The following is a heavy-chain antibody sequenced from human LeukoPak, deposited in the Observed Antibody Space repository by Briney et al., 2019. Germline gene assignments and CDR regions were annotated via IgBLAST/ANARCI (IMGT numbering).Heavy chain of an antibody. CDR2: ISDYNGNT. J-gene: IGHJ6*03. CDR3: ARDRYSGSYYMDV. V-gene: IGHV1-18*01. Sequence: ASVKVSCKASGYTFNTYGISWVRQAPGQGLEWMGWISDYNGNTRYAQNFQGRVTMTTDTSTSTAYMDLRSLRSDDTAVHYCARDRYSGSYYMDVWGKGTTVTVSS. CDR1: GYTFNTYG. D-gene: IGHD1-26*01.